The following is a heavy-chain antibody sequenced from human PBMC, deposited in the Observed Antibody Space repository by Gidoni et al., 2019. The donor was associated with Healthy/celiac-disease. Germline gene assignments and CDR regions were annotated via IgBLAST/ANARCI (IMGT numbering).Heavy chain of an antibody. Sequence: QVQLVQSGAEVKKPGASVQVSCIASGYTFTSHTLHWVRQAPGQRLEWMGWINAGNGNTKYSQKFQGRVTITRDTSASTAYMELSSLRSEDTAVYYCASGPNIVVVPAATWGWFDPWGQGTLVTVSS. CDR2: INAGNGNT. CDR1: GYTFTSHT. CDR3: ASGPNIVVVPAATWGWFDP. D-gene: IGHD2-2*01. V-gene: IGHV1-3*01. J-gene: IGHJ5*02.